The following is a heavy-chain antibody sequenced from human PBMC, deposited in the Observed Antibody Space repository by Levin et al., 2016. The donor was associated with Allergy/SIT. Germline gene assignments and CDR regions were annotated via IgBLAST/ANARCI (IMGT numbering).Heavy chain of an antibody. CDR3: ASCSTSCQIFDY. D-gene: IGHD2-2*01. V-gene: IGHV1-69*02. J-gene: IGHJ4*02. Sequence: WVRQAPGQGLEWMGRIIPILGIANYAQKFQGRVTITADKSTSTAYMELSSLRSEDTAVYYCASCSTSCQIFDYWGQGTLVTVSS. CDR2: IIPILGIA.